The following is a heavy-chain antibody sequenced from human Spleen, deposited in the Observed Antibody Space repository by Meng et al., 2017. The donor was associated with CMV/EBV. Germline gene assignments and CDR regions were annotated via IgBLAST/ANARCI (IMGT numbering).Heavy chain of an antibody. CDR1: EFTFSSYG. Sequence: GESLKISCAASEFTFSSYGMHWVRQAPGKGLEWVAVIWYDGSNKYYADSVKGRFTISRDNSKNTLYLQMNSLRAEDTAVYYCAKDTTSEWLLDYWGQGTLVTVSS. CDR3: AKDTTSEWLLDY. V-gene: IGHV3-33*06. D-gene: IGHD3-3*01. J-gene: IGHJ4*02. CDR2: IWYDGSNK.